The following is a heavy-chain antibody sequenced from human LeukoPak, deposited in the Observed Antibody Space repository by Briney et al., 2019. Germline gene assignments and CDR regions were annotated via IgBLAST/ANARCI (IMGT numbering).Heavy chain of an antibody. CDR3: ARDHWQTPSYFDY. CDR1: GYRFINYG. J-gene: IGHJ4*02. CDR2: ISVYNANT. D-gene: IGHD1-1*01. Sequence: ASAKVSCKASGYRFINYGIGWVRHAPGQGLEWMGWISVYNANTNYAQKLQGRVTMTTDTSTSTAYMELRSLRSVDTAVYYCARDHWQTPSYFDYWGQGTLVTVSS. V-gene: IGHV1-18*01.